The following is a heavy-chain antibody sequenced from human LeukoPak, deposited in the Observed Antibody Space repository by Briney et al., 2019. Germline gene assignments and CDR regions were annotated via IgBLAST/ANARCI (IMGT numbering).Heavy chain of an antibody. CDR2: IYYSGST. J-gene: IGHJ5*02. CDR1: GGSISSYY. V-gene: IGHV4-59*01. CDR3: ARDVDGRWFDP. Sequence: PSETLSLTCTVSGGSISSYYWSWIRQPPGKGLEWIGYIYYSGSTNYNPSLKSRVTISVDTSKNQFSLKLSSVTAADTAVYYCARDVDGRWFDPWGQGTLVTVSS. D-gene: IGHD1-26*01.